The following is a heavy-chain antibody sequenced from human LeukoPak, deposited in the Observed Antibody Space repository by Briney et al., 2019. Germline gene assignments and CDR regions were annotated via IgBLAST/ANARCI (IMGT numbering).Heavy chain of an antibody. J-gene: IGHJ4*02. D-gene: IGHD5-12*01. V-gene: IGHV4-4*07. Sequence: SETLSLTCTVSGVSISGYCWTWIRQPAGKGLEWIGRIYNIGSPNYNPALKSRVTISVDTSKNQFSLKLSSGTAADSAVYYCARGLRTDSGYDDGEDHWGQGTLVTVSS. CDR3: ARGLRTDSGYDDGEDH. CDR1: GVSISGYC. CDR2: IYNIGSP.